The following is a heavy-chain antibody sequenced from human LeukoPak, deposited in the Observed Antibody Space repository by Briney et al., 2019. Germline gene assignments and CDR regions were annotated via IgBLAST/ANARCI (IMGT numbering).Heavy chain of an antibody. D-gene: IGHD3-10*01. CDR1: GFTFSSYW. J-gene: IGHJ5*02. V-gene: IGHV3-7*04. CDR3: ARDRLLWFGEQGFDP. Sequence: GESLKISCAASGFTFSSYWMSWVRQAPGKGLEWVANIKQDGSEKYYVDSVKGRFTISRDNAKNSLYLQMNSLRAEDTAVYYCARDRLLWFGEQGFDPWGQGTLVTVSS. CDR2: IKQDGSEK.